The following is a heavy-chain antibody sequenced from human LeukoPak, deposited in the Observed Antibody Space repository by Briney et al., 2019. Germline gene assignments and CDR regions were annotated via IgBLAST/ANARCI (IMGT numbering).Heavy chain of an antibody. V-gene: IGHV4-59*01. CDR1: DDSITMYY. CDR2: VDHTGST. D-gene: IGHD4-11*01. CDR3: ARGRVSSCTWYSTYYYYFYMDV. Sequence: SETLSLTCSVSDDSITMYYWTWIRQPPGKGLEWIGYVDHTGSTNFNPSLNGRVSISRDTSKNLFSLRLRSVTAADTAVYFCARGRVSSCTWYSTYYYYFYMDVWGKGTTVTVSS. J-gene: IGHJ6*03.